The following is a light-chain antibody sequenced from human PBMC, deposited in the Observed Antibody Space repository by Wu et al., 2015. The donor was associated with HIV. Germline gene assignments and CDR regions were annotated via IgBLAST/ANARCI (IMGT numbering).Light chain of an antibody. J-gene: IGKJ3*01. CDR2: DAS. V-gene: IGKV1-13*02. CDR1: QGISSA. Sequence: AIQLTQSPSSLSASVGDRVTITCRASQGISSALAWYQQKPGKAPKLLIYDASSLESGVPSRFSGSGSGTEFSLTISSLQPEDFAVYYCQQANIFPFTFGPGTKVEIK. CDR3: QQANIFPFT.